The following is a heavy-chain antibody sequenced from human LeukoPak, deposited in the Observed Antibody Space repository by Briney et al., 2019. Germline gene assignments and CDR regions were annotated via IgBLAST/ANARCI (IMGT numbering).Heavy chain of an antibody. CDR3: AGATHNTGSYVSDY. J-gene: IGHJ4*02. V-gene: IGHV1-2*02. D-gene: IGHD1-26*01. Sequence: ASVKVSCKASGYTFTDYYMHWVRQAPGQGLEWMGWIDPKSGGTNYAQKFKGRVTMTRDTSISAGYMELSGLRSDDTAVYYCAGATHNTGSYVSDYWGQGTLVTVSS. CDR2: IDPKSGGT. CDR1: GYTFTDYY.